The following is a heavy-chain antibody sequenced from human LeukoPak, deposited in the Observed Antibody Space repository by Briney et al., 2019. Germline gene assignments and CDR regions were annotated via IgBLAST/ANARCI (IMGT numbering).Heavy chain of an antibody. J-gene: IGHJ4*02. CDR2: IYYSGST. V-gene: IGHV4-59*01. CDR3: ARSGTKTNGFDY. CDR1: GGSISTYY. Sequence: NTSETLSLTCTVSGGSISTYYWSWIRQPPGKGLEWIGYIYYSGSTNYSPSLQSRVTISVDTSRNQFSLRLGSVTAADTAMYYCARSGTKTNGFDYWGQGTLVTVSS. D-gene: IGHD2-8*01.